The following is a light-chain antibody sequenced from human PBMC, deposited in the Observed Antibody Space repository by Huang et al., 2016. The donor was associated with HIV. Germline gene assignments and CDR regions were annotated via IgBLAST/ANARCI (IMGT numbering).Light chain of an antibody. CDR3: QQYVSAPLT. V-gene: IGKV3-20*01. Sequence: EIVLTQSPGTLSLSPRERAVLSCRASQNITNFLAWYHQKDGQPPRLLIYGSSSRTICIPDRFSGSWSGTDFTLTITGLGPQDSAVYYCQQYVSAPLTFGGGTGVEIK. CDR1: QNITNF. J-gene: IGKJ4*01. CDR2: GSS.